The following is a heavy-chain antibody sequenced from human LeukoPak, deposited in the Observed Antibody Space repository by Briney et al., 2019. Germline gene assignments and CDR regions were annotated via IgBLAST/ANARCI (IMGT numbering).Heavy chain of an antibody. J-gene: IGHJ4*02. Sequence: GGSLRPSCAASGFTFSDYYMSWIRQVPGKGLEWVSYISSSGSTIYYADSVKGRFTISRDNAKNSLYLQMNSLGVEDTAVYYCARDPDPIVGVSFDYWGQGTLVTVSS. CDR1: GFTFSDYY. D-gene: IGHD1-26*01. CDR3: ARDPDPIVGVSFDY. CDR2: ISSSGSTI. V-gene: IGHV3-11*04.